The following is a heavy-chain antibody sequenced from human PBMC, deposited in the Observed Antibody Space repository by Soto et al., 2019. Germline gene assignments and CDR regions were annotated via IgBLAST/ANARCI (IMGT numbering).Heavy chain of an antibody. CDR3: ARVRTGYFDY. CDR2: IYYNGNT. D-gene: IGHD3-9*01. CDR1: GGAINDHY. J-gene: IGHJ4*02. V-gene: IGHV4-59*11. Sequence: WETLSLTCTLSGGAINDHYWSFIRQPPGKGLEWIGYIYYNGNTDYNPSLESRVTISVDRSRNQFSLRLTSLTAADTAVYYCARVRTGYFDYWGRGALVTVSS.